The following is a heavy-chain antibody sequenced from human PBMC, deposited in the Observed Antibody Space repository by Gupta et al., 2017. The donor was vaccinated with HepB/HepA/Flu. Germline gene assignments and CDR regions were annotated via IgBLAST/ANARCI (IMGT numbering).Heavy chain of an antibody. V-gene: IGHV4-34*01. Sequence: QVQLQQWGAGLLKPSETLSLTCAVYGGSFSGYYWSWIRQPPGKGLEWIGEINHSGRTNDNPALKSRVTISVDTAKNQFSLKMGSVTAADTDVYYCARKEDQLISLFDYGGQGTMVTVSS. CDR1: GGSFSGYY. CDR2: INHSGRT. CDR3: ARKEDQLISLFDY. D-gene: IGHD2-2*01. J-gene: IGHJ4*02.